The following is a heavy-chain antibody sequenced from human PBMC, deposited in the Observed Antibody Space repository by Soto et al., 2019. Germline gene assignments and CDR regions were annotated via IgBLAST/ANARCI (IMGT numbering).Heavy chain of an antibody. V-gene: IGHV1-2*04. Sequence: GASVKVSCKASGYTFTGYYMHWVRQAPGQGLEWMGWINPNSGGTNYAQKFQGWVTMTRDTSISTAYMELSRLRSDDTALYYCIWQQDFYYGRAVWGQGTTVTVSS. CDR2: INPNSGGT. D-gene: IGHD6-13*01. CDR1: GYTFTGYY. CDR3: IWQQDFYYGRAV. J-gene: IGHJ6*02.